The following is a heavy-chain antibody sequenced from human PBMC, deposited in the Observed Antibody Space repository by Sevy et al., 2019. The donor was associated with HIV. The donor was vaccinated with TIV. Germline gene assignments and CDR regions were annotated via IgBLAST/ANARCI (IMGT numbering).Heavy chain of an antibody. CDR2: VSSSSSYI. CDR3: ARSHAGYSEIVY. Sequence: GGSLGLSCAASGFTFSSYSMNWVRQTPGKGLEWVSSVSSSSSYIYYADSVKGRFTISRDNAKNSLYLQMSSLRADDTAVYYCARSHAGYSEIVYWGQGSLVTVSS. V-gene: IGHV3-21*01. CDR1: GFTFSSYS. J-gene: IGHJ4*02. D-gene: IGHD6-13*01.